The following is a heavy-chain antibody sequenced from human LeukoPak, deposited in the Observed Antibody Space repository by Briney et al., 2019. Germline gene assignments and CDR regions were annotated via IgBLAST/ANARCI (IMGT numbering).Heavy chain of an antibody. J-gene: IGHJ4*02. V-gene: IGHV4-38-2*01. CDR2: IYHTGST. CDR1: GYSISSGHY. D-gene: IGHD5-12*01. CDR3: ARRGYAGYDSLYYFDY. Sequence: SETLSLTCGVSGYSISSGHYWGWIRQPPGKGLEWIGSIYHTGSTYYNPSLKSRVTISVDTSKNHFSLKLSSVTAADTAVYYCARRGYAGYDSLYYFDYWGQGTLVTVSS.